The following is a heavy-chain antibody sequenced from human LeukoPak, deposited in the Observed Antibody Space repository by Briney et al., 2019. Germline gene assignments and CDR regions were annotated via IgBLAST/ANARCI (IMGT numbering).Heavy chain of an antibody. J-gene: IGHJ3*02. CDR2: IYHSGST. CDR3: ARGLPRGIAAAGHRFDI. CDR1: GGSFSGYY. V-gene: IGHV4-34*01. D-gene: IGHD6-13*01. Sequence: SETLSLTCAVYGGSFSGYYWSWIRQPPGKGLEWIGEIYHSGSTNYNPSLKSRVTISVDTSKNQFSLKLSSVTAADTAVYYCARGLPRGIAAAGHRFDIWGQGTMVTVSS.